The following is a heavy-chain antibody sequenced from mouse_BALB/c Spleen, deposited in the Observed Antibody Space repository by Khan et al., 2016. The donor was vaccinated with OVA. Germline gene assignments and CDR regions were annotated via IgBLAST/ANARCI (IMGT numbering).Heavy chain of an antibody. CDR3: TRHGYVAWFTY. CDR2: IDPFSGST. CDR1: GYSFTTYY. J-gene: IGHJ3*01. D-gene: IGHD2-2*01. Sequence: EVQLQQSGPELMKPGASVKISCMASGYSFTTYYIHWVMQSHGTSLEWIGYIDPFSGSTTYNQKFKGKATLTVDKSSSTAYIHLSNLTSEDSAVYYCTRHGYVAWFTYWGQGTLVTVSA. V-gene: IGHV1S135*01.